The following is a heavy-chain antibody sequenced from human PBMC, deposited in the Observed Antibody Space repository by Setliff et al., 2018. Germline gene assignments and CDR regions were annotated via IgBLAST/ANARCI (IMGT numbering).Heavy chain of an antibody. J-gene: IGHJ6*03. D-gene: IGHD3-22*01. CDR1: GGTFSSYG. V-gene: IGHV1-69*05. CDR3: VREGVDSRSSTDYRYYMDV. CDR2: TIPIFGTT. Sequence: GPPVKVSCKASGGTFSSYGISWVRQAPGQGLEWMGGTIPIFGTTDYAQKFQGRVTIITDESTSTAFMQLSSLRSEDTAVYYCVREGVDSRSSTDYRYYMDVWGKGTTVTVSS.